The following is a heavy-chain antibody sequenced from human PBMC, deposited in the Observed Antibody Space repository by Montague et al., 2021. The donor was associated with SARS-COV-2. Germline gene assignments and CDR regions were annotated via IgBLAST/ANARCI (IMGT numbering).Heavy chain of an antibody. Sequence: SETLSLTCTVFGYSISSGYFWAWLRQPPGKGLEWIGSIYHAGYIXXNPSLKSRVSISIDTSRNQISLRVTDVAAADTAVYYCARAPCVGDCNSLAIWFDPWRQGTLVSVSS. CDR1: GYSISSGYF. CDR3: ARAPCVGDCNSLAIWFDP. D-gene: IGHD2-21*02. CDR2: IYHAGYI. V-gene: IGHV4-38-2*02. J-gene: IGHJ5*02.